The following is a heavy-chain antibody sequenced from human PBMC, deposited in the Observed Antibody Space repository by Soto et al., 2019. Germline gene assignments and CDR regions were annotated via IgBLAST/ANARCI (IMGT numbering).Heavy chain of an antibody. CDR2: ISGSGGTT. CDR1: GFTFSSYA. CDR3: AKNGRAAAMYNWFDP. Sequence: EVQLLESGGGLVQPGGSLRLSCTGSGFTFSSYAMNWVRQAPGKGLECVSTISGSGGTTYYADSVKGQFTISRDNSKNTRYLQMSSLRAEDTAVYYCAKNGRAAAMYNWFDPWGQGTLVTVSS. V-gene: IGHV3-23*01. J-gene: IGHJ5*02. D-gene: IGHD6-13*01.